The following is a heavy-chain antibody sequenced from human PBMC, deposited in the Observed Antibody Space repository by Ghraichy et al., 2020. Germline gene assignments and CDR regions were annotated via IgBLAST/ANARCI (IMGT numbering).Heavy chain of an antibody. J-gene: IGHJ6*02. V-gene: IGHV3-53*01. CDR2: IYSGGST. D-gene: IGHD3-22*01. CDR3: ARDRYDSSGYYYKPKNYGMDV. CDR1: GFTVSSNY. Sequence: GGSLRLSCAASGFTVSSNYMSWVRQAPGKGLEWVSVIYSGGSTYYADSVKGRFTISRDNSKNTLYLQMNSLRAEDTAVYYCARDRYDSSGYYYKPKNYGMDVWGQGTTVTVSS.